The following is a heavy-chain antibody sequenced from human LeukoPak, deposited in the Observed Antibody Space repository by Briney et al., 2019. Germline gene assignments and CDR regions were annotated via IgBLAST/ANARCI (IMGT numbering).Heavy chain of an antibody. V-gene: IGHV3-48*04. Sequence: PGGSLRLSCAASGFTFSSYTMNWVRQAPGKGLEWISFISIGSNTILYADSVKGRFTISKDDARNSLSLQMNSLRAEDTAVYYCARASENYGILTGYYVVGYYFDYWGQGTLVTVSS. CDR3: ARASENYGILTGYYVVGYYFDY. D-gene: IGHD3-9*01. J-gene: IGHJ4*02. CDR1: GFTFSSYT. CDR2: ISIGSNTI.